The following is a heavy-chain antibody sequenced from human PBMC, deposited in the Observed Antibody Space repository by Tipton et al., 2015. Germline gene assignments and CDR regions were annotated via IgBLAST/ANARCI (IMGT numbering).Heavy chain of an antibody. J-gene: IGHJ6*02. D-gene: IGHD6-13*01. CDR1: EDIFRSYW. CDR2: IYPGDSDT. CDR3: ARRQCSSWPFYYYYGMDV. Sequence: VQLVQSGAVVKKPGESLKISCKGSEDIFRSYWIGWVRQMPGKGLEWMGIIYPGDSDTRYSPSFQGQVTISAAKSISTAYLQWSSLKASGTAMYYCARRQCSSWPFYYYYGMDVWGQGTTVTVSS. V-gene: IGHV5-51*01.